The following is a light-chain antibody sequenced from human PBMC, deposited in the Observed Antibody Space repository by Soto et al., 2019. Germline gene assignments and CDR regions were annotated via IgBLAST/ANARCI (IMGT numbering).Light chain of an antibody. CDR2: AAS. Sequence: DIQFTQSPSFLSASVGDRVTITCRASQGISSYVAWYQQKPGKAPKVLIYAASTLKSGVPSRFSGSGSGTEFTLTISSLQPEDFETYHCQQVKNYPLTFGGGTRVEIK. CDR3: QQVKNYPLT. V-gene: IGKV1-9*01. CDR1: QGISSY. J-gene: IGKJ4*01.